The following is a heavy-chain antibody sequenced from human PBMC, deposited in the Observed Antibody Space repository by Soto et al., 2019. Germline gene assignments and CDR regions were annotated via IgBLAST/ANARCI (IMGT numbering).Heavy chain of an antibody. CDR2: IKEDGSEK. D-gene: IGHD3-10*01. CDR1: GFIGSGYW. CDR3: TRDLTPSAHVSVYYDALDI. V-gene: IGHV3-7*05. Sequence: GGSLRLSCAASGFIGSGYWMAWVRQVPWKGLEWVANIKEDGSEKNYVDSARGRFTISRDNANNSLFLQMNSLRADDTAVYYCTRDLTPSAHVSVYYDALDIWGHGTLVTVSS. J-gene: IGHJ3*02.